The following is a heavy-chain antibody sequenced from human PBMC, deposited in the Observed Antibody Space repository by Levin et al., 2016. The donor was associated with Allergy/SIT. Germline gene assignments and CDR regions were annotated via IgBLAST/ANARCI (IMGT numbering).Heavy chain of an antibody. V-gene: IGHV3-23*01. D-gene: IGHD6-19*01. J-gene: IGHJ5*02. Sequence: GESLKISCAASGFTFSSYAMSWVRQAPGKGLEWVSAISGSGGSTYYADSVKGRFTISRDNSKNTLYLQMNSLRAEDTAVYYCAKARGSGWFLNWFDPWGQGTLVTVSS. CDR1: GFTFSSYA. CDR3: AKARGSGWFLNWFDP. CDR2: ISGSGGST.